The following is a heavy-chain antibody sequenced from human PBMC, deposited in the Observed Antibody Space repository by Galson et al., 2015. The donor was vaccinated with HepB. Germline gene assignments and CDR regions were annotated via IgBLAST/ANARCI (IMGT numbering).Heavy chain of an antibody. J-gene: IGHJ4*02. V-gene: IGHV3-21*01. CDR1: GFTFSSYS. CDR2: ISSRSSYI. D-gene: IGHD5-18*01. CDR3: ASEGYSYGYSLG. Sequence: SLRLSCAASGFTFSSYSMNWVRQAPGKGLEWVPSISSRSSYIYYADSVKGRFTISRDNAKNSLYLHMNSLRAEDTAVYYCASEGYSYGYSLGWGQGTLVTVSS.